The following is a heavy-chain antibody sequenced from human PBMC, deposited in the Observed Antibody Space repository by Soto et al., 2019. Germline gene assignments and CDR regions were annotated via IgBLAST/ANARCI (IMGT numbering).Heavy chain of an antibody. CDR3: AKEYADYGDYYFDY. D-gene: IGHD4-17*01. Sequence: GGSLRLSCAASGFTFDDYAMHWVRQAPGKGLEWVSGISWNSGSIGYADSVKGRFTISRDNAKNSLYLQMNSLRAEDTALYYCAKEYADYGDYYFDYWGQGTLVTVSS. CDR2: ISWNSGSI. CDR1: GFTFDDYA. V-gene: IGHV3-9*01. J-gene: IGHJ4*02.